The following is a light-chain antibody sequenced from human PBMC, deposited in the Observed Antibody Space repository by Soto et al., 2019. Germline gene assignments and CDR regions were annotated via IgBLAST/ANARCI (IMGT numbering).Light chain of an antibody. CDR1: QDIRNY. CDR2: DAS. Sequence: DIQMTQSPSSLSASVGDRVTITCRASQDIRNYLNWYQQKPGKAPKLLIYDASNLETGVPSRFSGSGSGTDFTLTISNLQPEDIATYYCQQYDNLPPLTFGGGTKVEIK. V-gene: IGKV1-33*01. CDR3: QQYDNLPPLT. J-gene: IGKJ4*01.